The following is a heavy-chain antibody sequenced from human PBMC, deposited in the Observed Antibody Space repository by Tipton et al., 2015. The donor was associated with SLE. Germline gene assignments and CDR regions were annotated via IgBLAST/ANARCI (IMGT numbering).Heavy chain of an antibody. J-gene: IGHJ4*02. CDR1: GGSISGSNYY. D-gene: IGHD3/OR15-3a*01. V-gene: IGHV4-39*07. CDR2: LYHTGST. Sequence: TLSLICTVSGGSISGSNYYWAWIRQPPEKGLEWIGNLYHTGSTHYNPSLRNRVTISIDTSKNQFFLKLSTLTDADTAIYYCARDVEFSTVSIFGLVPWGQGLQVTVSS. CDR3: ARDVEFSTVSIFGLVP.